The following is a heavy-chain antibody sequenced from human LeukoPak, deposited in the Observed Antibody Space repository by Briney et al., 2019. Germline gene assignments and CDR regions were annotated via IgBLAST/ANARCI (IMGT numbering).Heavy chain of an antibody. V-gene: IGHV3-30*19. J-gene: IGHJ3*02. CDR3: ARDSSFGAI. Sequence: GGSLRLSCAASGFTFSSYGMHWVRQAPGKGLEWVAVISYDGSNKNYADSVKGRFTISRDNSKNTLYVQMNSLRAEDTAVYYCARDSSFGAIWGQGTMVTVSS. CDR2: ISYDGSNK. CDR1: GFTFSSYG. D-gene: IGHD3-10*01.